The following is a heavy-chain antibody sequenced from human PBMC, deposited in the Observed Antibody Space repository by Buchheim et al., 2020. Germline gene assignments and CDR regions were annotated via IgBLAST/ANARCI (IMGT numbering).Heavy chain of an antibody. CDR3: AIDLPDSSFGY. CDR1: GFTFSSYS. D-gene: IGHD2-15*01. J-gene: IGHJ4*02. CDR2: IRSSSSTI. V-gene: IGHV3-48*01. Sequence: EVQLVESGGGLVQPGGSLRLSCAASGFTFSSYSMSWVRQAPGKGLEWVSYIRSSSSTIYYADSVKGRFTISRDNAKNSLYLQMNSLRAEDTAGYYCAIDLPDSSFGYWGQGTL.